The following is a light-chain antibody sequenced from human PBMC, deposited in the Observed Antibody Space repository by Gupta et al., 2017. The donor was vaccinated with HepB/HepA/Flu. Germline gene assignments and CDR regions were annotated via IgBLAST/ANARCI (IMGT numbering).Light chain of an antibody. CDR3: QQRSKWPVT. V-gene: IGKV3-11*01. J-gene: IGKJ4*01. CDR2: YAS. CDR1: QSVSIS. Sequence: DIVLTQSPATLSLSPGERATLSCRASQSVSISLAWYQQTPGQAPRLLIYYASTRATGIPAMFSGSWSGTVFTLTISILEPEDFAVYYCQQRSKWPVTFGGGTKLEIK.